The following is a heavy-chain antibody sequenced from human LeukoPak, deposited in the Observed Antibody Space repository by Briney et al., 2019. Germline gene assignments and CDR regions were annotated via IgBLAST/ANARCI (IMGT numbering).Heavy chain of an antibody. D-gene: IGHD5-18*01. Sequence: SETLSLTCTVSGGSMNSHYWSWIRQPPGKGLEWIGYMLDTVTTKDNPSLKSRFTLSADTSKNQFSLRLTSVTAADTAVYYCATIKRGNIYGYFDFWGQGIVVTVSS. CDR3: ATIKRGNIYGYFDF. V-gene: IGHV4-59*11. CDR2: MLDTVTT. CDR1: GGSMNSHY. J-gene: IGHJ4*02.